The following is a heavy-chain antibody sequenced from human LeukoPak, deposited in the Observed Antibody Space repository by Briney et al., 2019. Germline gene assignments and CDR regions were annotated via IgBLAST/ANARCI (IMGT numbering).Heavy chain of an antibody. CDR1: GGSISSYY. V-gene: IGHV4-4*08. Sequence: SETLSLTCTVSGGSISSYYWSWIRQPAGKGLESIGHISTSGSTNYNPSLKSRVTISVDTSKNQFSLKLSSVTAADTAVYYCARHGYCSGGSCYSYYYYYYMDVWGKGTTVTISS. J-gene: IGHJ6*03. CDR3: ARHGYCSGGSCYSYYYYYYMDV. D-gene: IGHD2-15*01. CDR2: ISTSGST.